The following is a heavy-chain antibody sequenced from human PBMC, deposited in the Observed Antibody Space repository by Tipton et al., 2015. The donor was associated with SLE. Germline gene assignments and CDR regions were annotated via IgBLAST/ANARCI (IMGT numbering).Heavy chain of an antibody. CDR3: ARVSHHYDSSGYLWVYYFDY. Sequence: TLSLTCTVSGGSISIFYWSWIRQPPRKGLDWIGFISFSGSTNSTPPLKSRVTISVDTSKNQFSLKLSSVTAADTAVYYCARVSHHYDSSGYLWVYYFDYWGQGTLVTVSS. D-gene: IGHD3-22*01. V-gene: IGHV4-59*01. CDR2: ISFSGST. CDR1: GGSISIFY. J-gene: IGHJ4*02.